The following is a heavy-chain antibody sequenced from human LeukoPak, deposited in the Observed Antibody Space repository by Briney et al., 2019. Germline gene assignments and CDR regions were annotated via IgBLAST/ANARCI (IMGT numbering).Heavy chain of an antibody. Sequence: SGTLSLTCTVSGGSISSYYWSWIRQPAGKGLEWIGRIYTSGSTNYNPSLKSRVTMSVDTSKNQFSLKLSSVTAADTAVYYCARDRYDSPHTDWFDPWGQGTLVTVSS. CDR1: GGSISSYY. V-gene: IGHV4-4*07. CDR2: IYTSGST. J-gene: IGHJ5*02. D-gene: IGHD3-3*01. CDR3: ARDRYDSPHTDWFDP.